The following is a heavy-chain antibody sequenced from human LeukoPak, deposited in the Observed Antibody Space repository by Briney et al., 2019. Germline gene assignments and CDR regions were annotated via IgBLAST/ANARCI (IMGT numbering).Heavy chain of an antibody. V-gene: IGHV4-34*01. J-gene: IGHJ4*02. Sequence: SETLSLTCAVYGGSFSGYYWSWIRQPPGKGLEWIGEINHSGSTNYNPSLKSRATISVGTSKNQFSLRLSSVTAADTAVYYCARGQKYRSGYTVTELGSGYFDYWGQGTLVTVSS. CDR3: ARGQKYRSGYTVTELGSGYFDY. CDR2: INHSGST. CDR1: GGSFSGYY. D-gene: IGHD5-18*01.